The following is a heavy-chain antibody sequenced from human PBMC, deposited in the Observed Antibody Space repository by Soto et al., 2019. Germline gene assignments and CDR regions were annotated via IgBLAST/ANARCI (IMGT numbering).Heavy chain of an antibody. V-gene: IGHV1-18*01. CDR2: SSAYNGNT. J-gene: IGHJ4*02. CDR1: GYTFTSYG. Sequence: ASVKVSCKASGYTFTSYGISGVRQAPGQGLEWMGWSSAYNGNTNYAQKLHGRVTMTTATSTTTAYMELRSLRSDATAVYFCARGRDQQLPLFDYWGQGTLVIVSS. D-gene: IGHD6-13*01. CDR3: ARGRDQQLPLFDY.